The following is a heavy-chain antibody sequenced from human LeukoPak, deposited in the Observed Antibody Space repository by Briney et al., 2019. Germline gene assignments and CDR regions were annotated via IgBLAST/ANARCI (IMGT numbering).Heavy chain of an antibody. Sequence: ESGPTLIHLKRPLTLTCTFSGFSLSTTGVGVAWIRQPPGKALEWLALIYWDDDKRYGPSLKSRLTITKDTSKNQVVLTMTDMDPVDTATYYCVHRREGSIHSYLDYWGQGTLVTVSS. CDR3: VHRREGSIHSYLDY. CDR1: GFSLSTTGVG. D-gene: IGHD1-26*01. CDR2: IYWDDDK. J-gene: IGHJ4*02. V-gene: IGHV2-5*05.